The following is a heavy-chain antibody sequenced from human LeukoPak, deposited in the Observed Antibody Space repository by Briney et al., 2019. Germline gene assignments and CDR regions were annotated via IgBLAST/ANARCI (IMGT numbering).Heavy chain of an antibody. CDR2: TNTFGSST. CDR3: ARDLYYGMDV. J-gene: IGHJ6*02. V-gene: IGHV3-74*01. Sequence: GGSPRLPCAASGFPFTRFGIHWVRQIARKGLVRVSRTNTFGSSTGYADSVKGRFTISRDNAKKTVYLQMNSLRAEDTAVYYCARDLYYGMDVWGQGTTVTVSS. CDR1: GFPFTRFG.